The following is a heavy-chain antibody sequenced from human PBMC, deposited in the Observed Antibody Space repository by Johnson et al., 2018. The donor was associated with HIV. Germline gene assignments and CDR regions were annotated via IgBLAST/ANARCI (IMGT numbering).Heavy chain of an antibody. CDR1: GFTFDEYG. CDR3: ARDIAPLAGRDAFDI. V-gene: IGHV3-20*04. J-gene: IGHJ3*02. Sequence: VQLVESGGGVVRPGGSLRLSCEVSGFTFDEYGMSWVRQAPGKGLEWVSGMNWNGGRTGYADSVEGRFTSSRENARNSLYLQMNSLRAEDTAVYYCARDIAPLAGRDAFDIWGQGTMVTVSS. CDR2: MNWNGGRT. D-gene: IGHD6-13*01.